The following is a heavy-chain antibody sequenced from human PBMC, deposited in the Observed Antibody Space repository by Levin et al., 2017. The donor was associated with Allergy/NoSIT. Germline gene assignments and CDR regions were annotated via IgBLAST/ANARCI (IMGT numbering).Heavy chain of an antibody. Sequence: SETLSLTCTVSGGSISSSSYYWGWIRQPPGKGLEWIGSIYYSGSTYYNPSLKSRVTISVDTSKNQFSLKLSSVTAADTAVYYCARHGSGPDYDILTGYYEPLDYWGQGTLVTVSS. D-gene: IGHD3-9*01. V-gene: IGHV4-39*01. CDR3: ARHGSGPDYDILTGYYEPLDY. CDR1: GGSISSSSYY. J-gene: IGHJ4*02. CDR2: IYYSGST.